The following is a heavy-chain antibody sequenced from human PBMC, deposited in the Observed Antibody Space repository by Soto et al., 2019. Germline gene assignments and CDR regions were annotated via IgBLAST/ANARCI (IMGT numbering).Heavy chain of an antibody. CDR1: GYSFTNYW. D-gene: IGHD4-17*01. CDR3: ARHGFYGYYSSNYFDP. V-gene: IGHV5-51*01. J-gene: IGHJ5*02. CDR2: IYPSDSDT. Sequence: GESLKISCNGSGYSFTNYWIAWVRQMPGKGLEYMGIIYPSDSDTRYSPSFQGQVTISADKSISTAYLQWSSLKASDTAIYYCARHGFYGYYSSNYFDPWGQGTLVPVSS.